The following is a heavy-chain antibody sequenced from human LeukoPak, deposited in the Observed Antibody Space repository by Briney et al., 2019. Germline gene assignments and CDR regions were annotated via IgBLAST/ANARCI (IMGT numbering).Heavy chain of an antibody. CDR2: IRYDGSNK. Sequence: GGSLRLSCAASGFTFSSYGMHWVRQAPGKGLEWVAFIRYDGSNKYYADSVKGRFTISRDNSKNTLYLQMNSLRAEDTAVYYCARGWWELPPDFHDYAFDIWGQGTMVTVSS. J-gene: IGHJ3*02. V-gene: IGHV3-30*02. D-gene: IGHD1-26*01. CDR1: GFTFSSYG. CDR3: ARGWWELPPDFHDYAFDI.